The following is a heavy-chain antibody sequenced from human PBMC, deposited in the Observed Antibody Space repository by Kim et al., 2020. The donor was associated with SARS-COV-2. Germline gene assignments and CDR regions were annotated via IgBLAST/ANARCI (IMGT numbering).Heavy chain of an antibody. Sequence: SETLSLTCTVSGGSISSYYWSWIRQPPGKGLEWIGYIYYSGSTNYNPSLKSRVTISVDTSKNQFSLKLSSVTAADTAVYYCARGVPLTAFAFDIWGQGTMVTVSS. D-gene: IGHD7-27*01. CDR3: ARGVPLTAFAFDI. CDR1: GGSISSYY. CDR2: IYYSGST. J-gene: IGHJ3*02. V-gene: IGHV4-59*01.